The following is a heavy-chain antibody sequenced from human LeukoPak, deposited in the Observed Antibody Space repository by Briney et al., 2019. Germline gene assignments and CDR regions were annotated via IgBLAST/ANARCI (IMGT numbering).Heavy chain of an antibody. CDR3: AKGQQQLLHDAFGI. V-gene: IGHV3-30*18. CDR1: GFTFSSYG. Sequence: GGSLRLSCAASGFTFSSYGMHWVRQAPGKGLEWVAVISYDGSNKYYADSVKGRFTISRDNSKNTLYLQMNSLGAEDTAVYYCAKGQQQLLHDAFGIWGQGTMVTVSS. D-gene: IGHD6-13*01. J-gene: IGHJ3*02. CDR2: ISYDGSNK.